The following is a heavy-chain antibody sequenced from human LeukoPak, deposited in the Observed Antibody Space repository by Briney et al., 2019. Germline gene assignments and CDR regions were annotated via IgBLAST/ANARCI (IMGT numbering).Heavy chain of an antibody. CDR2: INHSGST. V-gene: IGHV4-34*01. Sequence: SETLSLTCAVYGGSFSGYYWSWIRQPPGKGLEWIGEINHSGSTNYNPSLKSRVTISVDTSKNQFSLKLGSVTAADTAVYYCARGFDWLLSSYFDYWGQGTLVAVSS. D-gene: IGHD3-9*01. CDR3: ARGFDWLLSSYFDY. J-gene: IGHJ4*02. CDR1: GGSFSGYY.